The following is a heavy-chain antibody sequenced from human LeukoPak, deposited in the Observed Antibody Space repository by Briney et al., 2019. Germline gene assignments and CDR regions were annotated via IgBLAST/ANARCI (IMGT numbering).Heavy chain of an antibody. V-gene: IGHV3-30-3*01. D-gene: IGHD6-13*01. Sequence: GRSLRLSCAASGFTFSSYAMHWVRQAPGKGLEWVAVISYDGSNKYYADSVKGRFTISRDNSKNTLYLQMNSLRAEDTAVYYCARRGSSSCIDYWGQGTLVTVSS. CDR3: ARRGSSSCIDY. CDR2: ISYDGSNK. J-gene: IGHJ4*02. CDR1: GFTFSSYA.